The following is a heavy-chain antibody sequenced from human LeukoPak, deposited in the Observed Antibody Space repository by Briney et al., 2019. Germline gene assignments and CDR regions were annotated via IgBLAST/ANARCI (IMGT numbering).Heavy chain of an antibody. D-gene: IGHD2-15*01. V-gene: IGHV1-2*02. CDR3: AREGGIVVVVAATPAFDI. CDR2: INPNSGGT. J-gene: IGHJ3*02. Sequence: ASVKVSCKASGYTFTGYYMHWVRQAPGQGLEWMGWINPNSGGTSYAQKFQGRVTMTRDTSISTAYMELSRLRSDDTAVYYCAREGGIVVVVAATPAFDIWGQGTMVTVSS. CDR1: GYTFTGYY.